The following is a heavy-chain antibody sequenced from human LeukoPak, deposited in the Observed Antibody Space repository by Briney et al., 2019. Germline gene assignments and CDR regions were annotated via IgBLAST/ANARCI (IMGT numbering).Heavy chain of an antibody. D-gene: IGHD4-23*01. CDR2: IYYSGST. CDR3: ARGDYGGNGDAFGI. V-gene: IGHV4-59*01. J-gene: IGHJ3*02. CDR1: GGSFSTYY. Sequence: SETLSLTCTVSGGSFSTYYWSWIRQPPGKGLEWIGYIYYSGSTNYNPSLKSRVTISVDTSKNQFSLKLSSVTAADTAVYYCARGDYGGNGDAFGIWGQGTMVTVSS.